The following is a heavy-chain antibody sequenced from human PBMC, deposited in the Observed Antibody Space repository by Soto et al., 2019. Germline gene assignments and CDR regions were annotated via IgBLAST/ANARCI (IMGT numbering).Heavy chain of an antibody. V-gene: IGHV3-23*01. Sequence: SPRRSCSAPGFTFCSYSMSSVPQAPWEGLEWVSAISGSGGSTYYADSVKGRFTISRDNSKNTLYLQMNSLRAEDTAVYYCAKDGGLSIAAAGSGYDYWGQGTLVTVSS. CDR3: AKDGGLSIAAAGSGYDY. J-gene: IGHJ4*02. CDR1: GFTFCSYS. CDR2: ISGSGGST. D-gene: IGHD6-13*01.